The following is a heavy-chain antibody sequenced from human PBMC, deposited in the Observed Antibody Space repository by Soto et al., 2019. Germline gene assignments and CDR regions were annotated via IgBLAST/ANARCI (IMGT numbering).Heavy chain of an antibody. V-gene: IGHV3-30*18. Sequence: GGSLRLSCAASGFTFSSYGMHWVRQAPGKGLEWVAVISYDGSNKYYADSVKGRFTISRDNSKNTLYLQMNSLRAEDTAVYYCAKEWSIPRYSSSWYYYYYGMDVWGQGTTVTVSS. J-gene: IGHJ6*02. CDR3: AKEWSIPRYSSSWYYYYYGMDV. CDR2: ISYDGSNK. CDR1: GFTFSSYG. D-gene: IGHD6-13*01.